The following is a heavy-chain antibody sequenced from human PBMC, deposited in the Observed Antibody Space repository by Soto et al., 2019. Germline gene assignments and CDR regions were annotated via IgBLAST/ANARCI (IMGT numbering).Heavy chain of an antibody. Sequence: QVQLQESGPGLVKPSGTLSLTCAVSGGSISSSNWWSWVRQPPGKGLEWIGEIYHSGSTNYNPSLKSRVTISVDKSKNQFSLKLSSVTAADTAVYYCARAATVTTGGVEPYYYYYYGMDVWGQGTTVTVSS. D-gene: IGHD4-17*01. CDR2: IYHSGST. CDR1: GGSISSSNW. V-gene: IGHV4-4*02. CDR3: ARAATVTTGGVEPYYYYYYGMDV. J-gene: IGHJ6*02.